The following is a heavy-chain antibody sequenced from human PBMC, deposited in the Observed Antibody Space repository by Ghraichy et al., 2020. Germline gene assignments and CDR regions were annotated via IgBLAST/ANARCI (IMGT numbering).Heavy chain of an antibody. CDR2: IRQDGGEI. J-gene: IGHJ4*02. D-gene: IGHD3-10*01. Sequence: GGSLKLSCAASGFTFSSYDMNWVRQVPGKGLEWVANIRQDGGEIYYVGSVKGRFTISRDNTRNSVFLQMNSLRVEDTAVYYCVSADHYGHNFDCWGQATHVSVSS. CDR3: VSADHYGHNFDC. V-gene: IGHV3-7*01. CDR1: GFTFSSYD.